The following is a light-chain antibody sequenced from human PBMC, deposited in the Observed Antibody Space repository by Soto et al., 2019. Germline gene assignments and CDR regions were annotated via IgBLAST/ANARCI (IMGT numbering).Light chain of an antibody. CDR3: SSYTKVDTQV. Sequence: ALTQPASVSGSPGQSITISCTGTSSDIGVYKYVSWYQQHPGKPPKFIIYEVSNRPSGVSDRFSGSKSGNTASLTISGLQAEDEAHYYCSSYTKVDTQVFGTGTKVNVL. J-gene: IGLJ1*01. V-gene: IGLV2-14*01. CDR1: SSDIGVYKY. CDR2: EVS.